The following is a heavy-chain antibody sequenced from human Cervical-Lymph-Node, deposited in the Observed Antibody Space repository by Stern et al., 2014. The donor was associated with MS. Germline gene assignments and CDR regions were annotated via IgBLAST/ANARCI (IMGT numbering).Heavy chain of an antibody. CDR3: ARVAPTVGAAY. J-gene: IGHJ4*02. CDR2: INPNGGRA. Sequence: MQLVESGAEVMKPGASVNVSCKASGYTFTDYSIQWVRQVHGQGLEWMGMINPNGGRATYPRKFRGRVTMTRDTSTATVKMELNSLRSEDTAVYYCARVAPTVGAAYWGQGTLVTVSS. CDR1: GYTFTDYS. D-gene: IGHD1-26*01. V-gene: IGHV1-46*01.